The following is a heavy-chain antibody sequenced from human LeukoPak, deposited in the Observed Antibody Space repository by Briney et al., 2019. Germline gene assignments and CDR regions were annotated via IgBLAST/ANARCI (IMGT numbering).Heavy chain of an antibody. CDR1: GYTLTELS. CDR2: FDPEDGET. V-gene: IGHV1-24*01. J-gene: IGHJ4*02. D-gene: IGHD3-10*01. CDR3: ATIPPLVRGVFDY. Sequence: GASVKVSCKVSGYTLTELSMHWVRQAPGKGLGWMGGFDPEDGETIYAQKFQCRVTMTEDTSTDTAYMELSSLRSEDTAVYYCATIPPLVRGVFDYWGQGTLVTVSS.